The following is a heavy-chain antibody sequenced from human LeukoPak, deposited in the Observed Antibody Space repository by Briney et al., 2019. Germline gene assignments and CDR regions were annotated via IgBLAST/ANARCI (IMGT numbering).Heavy chain of an antibody. CDR2: ISYDGSNK. Sequence: PGGSLRLSCAASGFTFSSYGMHRVRQAPGKGLEWVAVISYDGSNKYYGDSVKGRFTISRDNSKNTLYLQMNSLRAEDTAVYYCAKGSTVTTALGYWGQGTLVTVSS. CDR1: GFTFSSYG. CDR3: AKGSTVTTALGY. V-gene: IGHV3-30*18. D-gene: IGHD4-17*01. J-gene: IGHJ4*02.